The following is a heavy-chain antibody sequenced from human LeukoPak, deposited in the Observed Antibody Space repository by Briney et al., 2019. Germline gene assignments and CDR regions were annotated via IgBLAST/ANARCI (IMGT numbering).Heavy chain of an antibody. CDR3: AIGHVVGGAFDI. D-gene: IGHD2-15*01. CDR1: GFTFDDYT. J-gene: IGHJ3*02. Sequence: PGGSLRLSCAASGFTFDDYTMLWVRQAPGKGLEWVSLISWDGGSTYYADSVKGRFTISRDNSKNSLHLQMNSLRTEDTALYYCAIGHVVGGAFDIWGQGTMVTVSS. CDR2: ISWDGGST. V-gene: IGHV3-43*01.